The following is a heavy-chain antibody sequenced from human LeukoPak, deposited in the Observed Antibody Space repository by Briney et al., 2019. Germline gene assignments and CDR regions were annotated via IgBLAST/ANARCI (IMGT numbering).Heavy chain of an antibody. CDR1: GGSISSDAYY. CDR2: IYYSGST. Sequence: PSETRSLTCTVSGGSISSDAYYWSWIRQHPGKGLEWIGYIYYSGSTYYNPSLKSRVTISVDTSKNQFSLKLSSVTDADTAVYYCARVPLHFDILTGYHNQAYGMDVWGQGTTVTVSS. J-gene: IGHJ6*02. CDR3: ARVPLHFDILTGYHNQAYGMDV. V-gene: IGHV4-31*03. D-gene: IGHD3-9*01.